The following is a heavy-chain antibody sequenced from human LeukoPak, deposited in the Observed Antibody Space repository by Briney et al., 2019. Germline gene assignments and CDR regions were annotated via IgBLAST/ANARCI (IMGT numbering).Heavy chain of an antibody. V-gene: IGHV3-23*01. CDR1: GFTFSSYA. J-gene: IGHJ4*02. D-gene: IGHD3-3*01. CDR3: AKVYDDFWSGYFDY. Sequence: PGGSLRLSCAASGFTFSSYAMSWVRQAPGKGLEWVSAISGSGGSTYYADSVKGRFTVSRDNSKNTLYLQMNSLRAEDTAVYYCAKVYDDFWSGYFDYRGQGTLVTVSS. CDR2: ISGSGGST.